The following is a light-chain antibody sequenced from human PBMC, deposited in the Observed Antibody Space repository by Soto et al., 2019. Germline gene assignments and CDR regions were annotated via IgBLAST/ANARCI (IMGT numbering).Light chain of an antibody. Sequence: QSVLTQPPSVSGAPGQRVTISCTVSTSDIGAGYDVHWYQQLPGTAPKLLIYGNTNRPSGVPDRFSGSKSGTSASLAITGLQAEDEADYYCQSYDTSLRVVFGGGTKVTVL. CDR1: TSDIGAGYD. CDR3: QSYDTSLRVV. V-gene: IGLV1-40*01. J-gene: IGLJ2*01. CDR2: GNT.